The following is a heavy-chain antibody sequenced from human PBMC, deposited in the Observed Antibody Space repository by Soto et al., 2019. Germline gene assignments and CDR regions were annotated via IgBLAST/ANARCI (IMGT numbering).Heavy chain of an antibody. Sequence: ASVKVSCKASGYTFTSYGISWVRQAPGQGLEWMGWISAYNGNTNYAQKLQGRVTMTTDTSTSTAYMELRSLRSDDTAVYYCARSPTGYSYGSPLEFDYWGQGTLVTVSS. CDR2: ISAYNGNT. CDR3: ARSPTGYSYGSPLEFDY. CDR1: GYTFTSYG. V-gene: IGHV1-18*01. J-gene: IGHJ4*02. D-gene: IGHD5-18*01.